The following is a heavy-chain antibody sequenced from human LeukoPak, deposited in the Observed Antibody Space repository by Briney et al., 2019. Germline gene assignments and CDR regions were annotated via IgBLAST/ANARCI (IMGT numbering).Heavy chain of an antibody. CDR1: GYTFSSYG. J-gene: IGHJ3*02. V-gene: IGHV1-2*02. CDR3: ARNNLGAFDI. Sequence: ASVKVSCKASGYTFSSYGISWVRQAPGQGLEWMGYINPNSGVTNSAPKFQGRVTMTRDTSISTAYMELSRLRSDDTAVYYCARNNLGAFDIWGQGTMVTVSS. CDR2: INPNSGVT. D-gene: IGHD1-1*01.